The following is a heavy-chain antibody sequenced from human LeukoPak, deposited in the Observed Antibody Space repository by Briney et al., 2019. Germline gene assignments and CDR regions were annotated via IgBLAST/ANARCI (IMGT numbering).Heavy chain of an antibody. J-gene: IGHJ6*03. CDR3: ARVQARNYYYYYMDV. Sequence: SETLSLTCTVSGGSISSGGYSWSWIRQPPGKGLEWIGYIYYSGSTYYNPSLKSRVTISVDTSKNQFSLKLSSVTAADTAVYYCARVQARNYYYYYMDVWGKGTTVTVSS. CDR1: GGSISSGGYS. V-gene: IGHV4-61*08. D-gene: IGHD1-26*01. CDR2: IYYSGST.